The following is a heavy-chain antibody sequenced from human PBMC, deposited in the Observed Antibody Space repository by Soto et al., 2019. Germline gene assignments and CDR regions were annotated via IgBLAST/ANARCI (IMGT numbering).Heavy chain of an antibody. D-gene: IGHD6-19*01. J-gene: IGHJ5*02. CDR2: IYYSGST. V-gene: IGHV4-39*01. Sequence: SETLSLTCSVSGGSIDSSSYFWGWVRQPPGKGLEWIGSIYYSGSTYYNPSLRSRVTISVDTSKNQFSLKLSSVTAADTAVFYCARHYSSGSRNWFDPWGQGTLVTVSS. CDR3: ARHYSSGSRNWFDP. CDR1: GGSIDSSSYF.